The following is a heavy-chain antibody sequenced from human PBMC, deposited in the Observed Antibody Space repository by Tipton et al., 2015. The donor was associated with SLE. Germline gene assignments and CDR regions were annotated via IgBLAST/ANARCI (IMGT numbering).Heavy chain of an antibody. CDR1: GGSFSGYF. CDR2: IYHSVRT. V-gene: IGHV4-34*01. D-gene: IGHD3-16*01. J-gene: IGHJ4*02. Sequence: TLSLTCSVYGGSFSGYFWGWIRPPPGKGLEWIGEIYHSVRTDYNPSLKSRVNISMDTSQNQFSLRLYSVTAADTATYYCARLRNVWGNRPIDYWGQGTLVTVSS. CDR3: ARLRNVWGNRPIDY.